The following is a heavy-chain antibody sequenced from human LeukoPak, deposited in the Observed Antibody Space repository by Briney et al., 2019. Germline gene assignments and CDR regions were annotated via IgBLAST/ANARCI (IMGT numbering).Heavy chain of an antibody. Sequence: ASVTVSCKASGYTFTSYAMNWVRQAPGQGLEWMGWINTNTGNPTYAQGFTGRFVFSLDTSASTAYLQISSLKAEDTAVYYCASRVKLGAFDIWGQGTMVTVSS. CDR2: INTNTGNP. V-gene: IGHV7-4-1*02. D-gene: IGHD3-16*01. J-gene: IGHJ3*02. CDR3: ASRVKLGAFDI. CDR1: GYTFTSYA.